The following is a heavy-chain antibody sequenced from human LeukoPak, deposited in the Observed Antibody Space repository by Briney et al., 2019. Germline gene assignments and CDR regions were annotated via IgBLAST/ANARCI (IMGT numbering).Heavy chain of an antibody. J-gene: IGHJ5*02. Sequence: PGGSLRLSCAASGFTFSSHWMNWVGHAPGKGLEWVDNIKQDGGVQYYVDSVTGRFTISRDNAENSLYLQMNSLRAEDTAVYYCARGMTVAANWFDPWGQGTLVTVSS. CDR3: ARGMTVAANWFDP. D-gene: IGHD6-19*01. V-gene: IGHV3-7*04. CDR2: IKQDGGVQ. CDR1: GFTFSSHW.